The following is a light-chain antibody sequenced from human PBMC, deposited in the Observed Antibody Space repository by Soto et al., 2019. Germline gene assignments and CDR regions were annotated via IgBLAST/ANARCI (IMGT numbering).Light chain of an antibody. V-gene: IGLV4-69*01. CDR3: QTWGTGIHVV. CDR2: LNSDGSH. J-gene: IGLJ2*01. Sequence: QPVLTQSPSASASLGASVKLTCTLSSGHRSYAIAWHQQQPEKGPRFLMKLNSDGSHRKGDGIPDRFSGSTSGAERYLTISSLQAEDEADYYCQTWGTGIHVVFGGGTKLPVL. CDR1: SGHRSYA.